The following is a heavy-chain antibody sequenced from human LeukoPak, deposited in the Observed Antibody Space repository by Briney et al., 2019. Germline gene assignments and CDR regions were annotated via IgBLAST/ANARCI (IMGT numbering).Heavy chain of an antibody. Sequence: PGGSLRLSCAASGFTFSSYGMHWVRQAPGKGLEWVAFIRYDGSNKYYADSVKGRFTISRDNSKNTLYLQMNSLRAEDTAVYYCARKGGYGVTEYYMDVWGKGTTVTVSS. J-gene: IGHJ6*03. D-gene: IGHD5-12*01. CDR3: ARKGGYGVTEYYMDV. CDR1: GFTFSSYG. CDR2: IRYDGSNK. V-gene: IGHV3-30*02.